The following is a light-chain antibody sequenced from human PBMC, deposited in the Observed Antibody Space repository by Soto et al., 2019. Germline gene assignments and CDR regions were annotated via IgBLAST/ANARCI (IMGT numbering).Light chain of an antibody. CDR2: GAS. CDR1: QSIRSY. V-gene: IGKV1-39*01. Sequence: DIQMTQSPSSLSASVGDRVTITCRASQSIRSYLSWYQQKPGKAPKLLSYGASSLQTGVPSRFSGGGSGTDFTLTISSLQPEDFAPYFCQQSYNTPYTFGQGTKLEIK. CDR3: QQSYNTPYT. J-gene: IGKJ2*01.